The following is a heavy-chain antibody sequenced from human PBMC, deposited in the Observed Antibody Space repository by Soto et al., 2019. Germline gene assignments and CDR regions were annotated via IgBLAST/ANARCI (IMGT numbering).Heavy chain of an antibody. Sequence: ASVKVSCKASGYTFTSYAMHWVRQAPGQRLEWMGWINAGNGNTKYSQKFQGRVTITRDTSARTAYMDLSRLRSEDTAVYYCARDIWGGRFDSFDTWGKGTRVTVSS. CDR3: ARDIWGGRFDSFDT. D-gene: IGHD3-10*01. J-gene: IGHJ3*02. V-gene: IGHV1-3*01. CDR2: INAGNGNT. CDR1: GYTFTSYA.